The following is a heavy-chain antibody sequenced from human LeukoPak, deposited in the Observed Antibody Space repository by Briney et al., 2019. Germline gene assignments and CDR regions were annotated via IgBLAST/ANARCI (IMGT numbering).Heavy chain of an antibody. CDR2: ISGSGGST. J-gene: IGHJ4*02. CDR1: GFTFSSYA. CDR3: AKDSLYSGSYLDY. V-gene: IGHV3-23*01. D-gene: IGHD1-26*01. Sequence: PGGSLRLSCAASGFTFSSYAMSWVRQAPGKGLEWVSAISGSGGSTYYADSVKGRVTISRDNSKNTLYLQMNSLRAEDTAVYYCAKDSLYSGSYLDYWGQGTLVTVSS.